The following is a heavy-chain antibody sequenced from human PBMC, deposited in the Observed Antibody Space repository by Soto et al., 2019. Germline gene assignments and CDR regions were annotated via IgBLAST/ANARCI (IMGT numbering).Heavy chain of an antibody. Sequence: PSETLSLTCSVSGSSISHYYWSWIRQSPGKGLEWIGYAYYSGSTDYNPSLKSRVTMSVDTSKNQVSLKLNSVTTADTAVYYCARDRSTYGGGGTGEVKENWFDPWGPGTLVTVSS. J-gene: IGHJ5*02. V-gene: IGHV4-59*01. CDR3: ARDRSTYGGGGTGEVKENWFDP. CDR2: AYYSGST. D-gene: IGHD2-8*01. CDR1: GSSISHYY.